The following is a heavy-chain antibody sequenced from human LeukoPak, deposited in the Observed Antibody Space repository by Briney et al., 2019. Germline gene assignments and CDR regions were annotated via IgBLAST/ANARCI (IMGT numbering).Heavy chain of an antibody. V-gene: IGHV1-69*13. CDR3: AREYLRIVGATDYNDYYYGMDV. D-gene: IGHD1-26*01. Sequence: ASVNVSCKASGGTFSIYAISWVRQAPGQGFEWMGGIIPIFGTANYAQKFQGRVTITADESTSTAYMELSSLRSEDTAVYYCAREYLRIVGATDYNDYYYGMDVWGQGTTVTVSS. J-gene: IGHJ6*02. CDR1: GGTFSIYA. CDR2: IIPIFGTA.